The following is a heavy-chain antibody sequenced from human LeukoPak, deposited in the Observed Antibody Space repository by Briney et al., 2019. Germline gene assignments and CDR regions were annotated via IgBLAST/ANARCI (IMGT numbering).Heavy chain of an antibody. D-gene: IGHD1-26*01. J-gene: IGHJ5*02. V-gene: IGHV1-69*05. CDR3: AREGVWELPNWFDP. CDR2: IIPIFGTA. Sequence: ASVKVSCKASGGTFSSYAISWVRQAPGQGVEWMGRIIPIFGTANYAQKFQGRVTITTDESTSTAYMGLSSLRSEDMAVYYCAREGVWELPNWFDPWGQGTLVTVSS. CDR1: GGTFSSYA.